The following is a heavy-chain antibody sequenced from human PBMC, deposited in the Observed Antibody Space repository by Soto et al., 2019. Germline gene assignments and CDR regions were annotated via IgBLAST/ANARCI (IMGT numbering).Heavy chain of an antibody. J-gene: IGHJ4*02. CDR2: IYYSGST. D-gene: IGHD6-13*01. V-gene: IGHV4-39*01. CDR1: GASISSSSYY. Sequence: QLQLQESGPGLVKPSETLSLTCTVSGASISSSSYYSGWIRQPPGKGLGWIGNIYYSGSTYSNPSLKSRVIISVDTSKNQFSLKLSSVTAADTAVYYCARLGEGRSIAEAGTIDYWGQGTLVTVSS. CDR3: ARLGEGRSIAEAGTIDY.